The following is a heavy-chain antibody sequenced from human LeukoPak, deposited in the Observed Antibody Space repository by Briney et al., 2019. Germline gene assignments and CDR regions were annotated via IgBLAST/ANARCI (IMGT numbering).Heavy chain of an antibody. CDR1: GFTLSSYA. CDR3: ANGWSPDY. D-gene: IGHD2-15*01. V-gene: IGHV3-23*01. CDR2: ISGSGGST. Sequence: GGSLRLSCAASGFTLSSYAMSWVRQAPGKGLEWVSGISGSGGSTYYADSVKGRFTIFRDNSKNTLYLQMNSLRAEDTAVYHCANGWSPDYWGRGTLVTVSS. J-gene: IGHJ4*02.